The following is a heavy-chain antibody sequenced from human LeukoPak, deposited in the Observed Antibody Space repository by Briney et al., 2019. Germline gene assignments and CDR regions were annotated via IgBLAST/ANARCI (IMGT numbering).Heavy chain of an antibody. CDR2: IIPIFCTA. V-gene: IGHV1-69*06. CDR1: GGTFSSYA. D-gene: IGHD3-10*01. Sequence: SVKVSCKASGGTFSSYAISWVRQAPGQGLEWMGGIIPIFCTANYAQKFQGRVTITADKSTSTAYMELSSLRSEDTAVYYCAREKEGLLTFDYWGQGTLVTVSS. J-gene: IGHJ4*02. CDR3: AREKEGLLTFDY.